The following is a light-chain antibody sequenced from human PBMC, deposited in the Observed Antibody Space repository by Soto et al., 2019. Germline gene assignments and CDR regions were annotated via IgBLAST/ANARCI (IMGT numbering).Light chain of an antibody. CDR2: DAS. CDR1: QDISNS. CDR3: QQHDNLVT. Sequence: DIQMTQSPSSLSASVGDRVTITCQASQDISNSLNWYQQRPGKAPQLLIYDASNLETGVPSRFSGSGSGTDFTLTVSSLQPEDTATYYCQQHDNLVTFGQGTRLEIK. J-gene: IGKJ5*01. V-gene: IGKV1-33*01.